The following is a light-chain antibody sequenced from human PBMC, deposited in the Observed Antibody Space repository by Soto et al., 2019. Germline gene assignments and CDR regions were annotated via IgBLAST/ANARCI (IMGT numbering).Light chain of an antibody. CDR3: QQNNNWAT. V-gene: IGKV3-15*01. Sequence: EIVMTQSPATLSVSPGERATLSCRASQSVSSNLAWYQQKPGQAPRLLIYGASTRATGIPARFSGSGSGTELTLTISSLQSEDFAVYYCQQNNNWATFGPGTKVDIK. CDR1: QSVSSN. CDR2: GAS. J-gene: IGKJ3*01.